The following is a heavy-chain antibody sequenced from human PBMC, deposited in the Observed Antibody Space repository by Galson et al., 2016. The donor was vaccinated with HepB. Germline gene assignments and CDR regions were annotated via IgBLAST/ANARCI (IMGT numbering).Heavy chain of an antibody. CDR3: ARASLIGEIFDS. CDR1: DHTFEDYA. Sequence: SLRLSCATSDHTFEDYAMHWVRQVPGKGLEWVSGISWDSGNIGYGDSVKGRFVIPRDNAEKSLYLQMSGLRTEDTAVYFCARASLIGEIFDSWGRGTLVTVS. CDR2: ISWDSGNI. V-gene: IGHV3-9*01. D-gene: IGHD3-16*01. J-gene: IGHJ4*02.